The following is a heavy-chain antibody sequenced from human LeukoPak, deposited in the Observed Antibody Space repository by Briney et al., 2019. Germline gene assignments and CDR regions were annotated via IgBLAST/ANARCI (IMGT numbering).Heavy chain of an antibody. CDR3: ARDVAGVEAFDI. CDR2: IIPIFGTA. J-gene: IGHJ3*02. V-gene: IGHV1-69*13. CDR1: GGTFSSYA. Sequence: SVKVSCKASGGTFSSYAISWVRQAPGQGLEWMGGIIPIFGTANYAQKFQGRVTITADESTSTAYMELSSVRSEDTAVYYCARDVAGVEAFDIWGQGTMVTVPS. D-gene: IGHD3-10*01.